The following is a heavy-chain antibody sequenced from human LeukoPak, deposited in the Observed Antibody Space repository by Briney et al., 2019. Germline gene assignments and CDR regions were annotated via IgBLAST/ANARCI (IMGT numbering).Heavy chain of an antibody. D-gene: IGHD6-19*01. J-gene: IGHJ4*02. CDR2: INHSGST. Sequence: SETLSLTCAVYGGSFSGYYWSWIRQPPGKGLEWIGEINHSGSTNYNPCLKSRVTISVDTSKNQFSLKLSSVTAADTAVYYCATAYSSGEYYFDYRGQGTLVTVSS. CDR1: GGSFSGYY. CDR3: ATAYSSGEYYFDY. V-gene: IGHV4-34*01.